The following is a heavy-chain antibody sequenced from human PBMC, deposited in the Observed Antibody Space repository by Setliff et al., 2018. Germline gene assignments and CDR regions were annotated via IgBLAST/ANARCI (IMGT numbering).Heavy chain of an antibody. D-gene: IGHD3-22*01. J-gene: IGHJ6*03. CDR1: GITFSGYW. CDR3: ARLALTGYDSSGYYYALDYYYYMDV. CDR2: IKPDGSDETTT. V-gene: IGHV3-7*01. Sequence: PGGSLRLSCAASGITFSGYWMSWVRQAPGKGLEWVANIKPDGSDETTTTYADSVKGRFTISRDNAKNILYLQMNSLRADDTAVYYCARLALTGYDSSGYYYALDYYYYMDVWGKGTTVTVSS.